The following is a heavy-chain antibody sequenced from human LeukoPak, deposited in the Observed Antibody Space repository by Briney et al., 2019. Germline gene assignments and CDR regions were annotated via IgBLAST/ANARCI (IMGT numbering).Heavy chain of an antibody. Sequence: GSSVKVSCKASGYTFTGYYMHWVRQAPGQGLEWMGWINPNSGGTNYAQTYQGRVTMTRDTSISTAYMELSRLRSDDTAVYYCARDQINAERDSVRAVYYYYYGMDVWGQGTTVTVSS. D-gene: IGHD3-10*02. CDR1: GYTFTGYY. CDR3: ARDQINAERDSVRAVYYYYYGMDV. J-gene: IGHJ6*02. V-gene: IGHV1-2*02. CDR2: INPNSGGT.